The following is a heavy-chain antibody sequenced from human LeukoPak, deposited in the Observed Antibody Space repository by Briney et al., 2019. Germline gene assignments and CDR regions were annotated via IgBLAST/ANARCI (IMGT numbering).Heavy chain of an antibody. CDR2: IRYDGSNK. D-gene: IGHD3-10*01. CDR1: GFTFSSYG. J-gene: IGHJ5*02. V-gene: IGHV3-30*02. Sequence: GGSLRLSCAASGFTFSSYGRHWVRQAPGKGLEWVAFIRYDGSNKYYADSVRGRFTISRDNSKNTLYLQMNSLRAEDTAVYYCAKPLWFGESPWGQGTLVTVSS. CDR3: AKPLWFGESP.